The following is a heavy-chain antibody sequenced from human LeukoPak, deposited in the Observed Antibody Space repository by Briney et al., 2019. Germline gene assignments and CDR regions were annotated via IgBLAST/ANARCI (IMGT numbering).Heavy chain of an antibody. V-gene: IGHV4-34*01. D-gene: IGHD3-22*01. J-gene: IGHJ4*02. Sequence: PSETLSLTCGVFGVSINDYYWSWIRQSPGTGLEGIGEISHTEGTRYNPSLESRVTISVGTSENQLSLKLIFVTAADTAVYYCARIRCAHSGSLCYNHWGLGTLVTVSS. CDR3: ARIRCAHSGSLCYNH. CDR1: GVSINDYY. CDR2: ISHTEGT.